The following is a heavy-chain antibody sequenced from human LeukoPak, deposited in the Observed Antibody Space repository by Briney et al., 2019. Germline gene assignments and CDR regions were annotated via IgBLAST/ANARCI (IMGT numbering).Heavy chain of an antibody. V-gene: IGHV1-8*01. Sequence: GASVKVSYKASGYTFISSDINWVRQASGQGLEWLGWMNPNSGNRAYAPKFQGRVTMTRDTSTSTAYMVLSSLDYDDTAVYYCARGLPTRGSSWFEPWGQGTLVTVSS. J-gene: IGHJ5*02. CDR3: ARGLPTRGSSWFEP. CDR2: MNPNSGNR. D-gene: IGHD3-10*01. CDR1: GYTFISSD.